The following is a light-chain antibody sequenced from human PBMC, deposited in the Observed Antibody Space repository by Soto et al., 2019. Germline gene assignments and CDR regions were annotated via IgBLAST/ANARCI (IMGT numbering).Light chain of an antibody. CDR3: QQYYSTIFT. CDR2: WAS. J-gene: IGKJ3*01. Sequence: DIVMTQSPDSLAVSLGERATINCKSSQSVLYSSNNNNYLAWYQQKPGQPPKLLIYWASTRESGVPDRSSGSGSGTDFTLTISSLQAEDVAVYYCQQYYSTIFTFGPGTKLAIK. V-gene: IGKV4-1*01. CDR1: QSVLYSSNNNNY.